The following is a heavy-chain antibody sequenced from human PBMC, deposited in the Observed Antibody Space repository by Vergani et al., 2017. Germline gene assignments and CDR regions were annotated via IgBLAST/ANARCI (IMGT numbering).Heavy chain of an antibody. J-gene: IGHJ4*02. CDR2: ISYDGSNK. D-gene: IGHD6-19*01. Sequence: QVQLVESGGGVVQPGRSLRLSCAASGFTFSSYAMHWVRQAPGKGLEWVAVISYDGSNKYYADSVKGRFTISRDNSKNTLYLQMNSLGAEDTAVYYCARDSRRGERQWLVWGFDYWGQGTLVTVSS. CDR1: GFTFSSYA. V-gene: IGHV3-30-3*01. CDR3: ARDSRRGERQWLVWGFDY.